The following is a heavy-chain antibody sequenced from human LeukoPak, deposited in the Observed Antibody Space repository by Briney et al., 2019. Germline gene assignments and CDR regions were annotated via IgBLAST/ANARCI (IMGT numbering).Heavy chain of an antibody. CDR3: AMSRGPREKDY. J-gene: IGHJ4*02. V-gene: IGHV1-69*01. CDR1: GGTFSSYA. Sequence: SVKVSCKASGGTFSSYAISWVRQAPGQGLEWMGGIIPIFGTANYAQKFQGRVTTTPDESTSTAYMELSSLRSEDTAVYYCAMSRGPREKDYWGQGTLVTVSS. CDR2: IIPIFGTA.